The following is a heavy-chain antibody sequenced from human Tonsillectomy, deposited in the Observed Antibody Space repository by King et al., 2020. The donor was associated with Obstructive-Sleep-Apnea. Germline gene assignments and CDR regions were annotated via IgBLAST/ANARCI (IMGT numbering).Heavy chain of an antibody. CDR1: GFTFSAYW. D-gene: IGHD1-1*01. J-gene: IGHJ4*02. V-gene: IGHV3-7*01. CDR2: IKADGSEK. Sequence: VQLVESGGGLVQPGGSLRLSCAASGFTFSAYWMSWVRQAPGKGLEWVASIKADGSEKYYVDSVKGRFTISRDNAKSSLYLQMNSLRAEVTTLYYCARDVSTGAFDYWGQGTLVTVSS. CDR3: ARDVSTGAFDY.